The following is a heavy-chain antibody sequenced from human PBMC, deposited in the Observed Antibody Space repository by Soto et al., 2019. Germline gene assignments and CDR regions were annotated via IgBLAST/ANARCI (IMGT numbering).Heavy chain of an antibody. J-gene: IGHJ4*02. CDR3: ARDDCSGGSCYRPLDY. V-gene: IGHV1-18*01. D-gene: IGHD2-15*01. Sequence: ASVKVSCKASGYTFPSYGVSWVRQAPGQGLEWMGWISGYNGNTNYAQMLQGRVTMTTDTSTSTAYMELRSLRSDDTAVYYCARDDCSGGSCYRPLDYWGQGTLVTVSS. CDR1: GYTFPSYG. CDR2: ISGYNGNT.